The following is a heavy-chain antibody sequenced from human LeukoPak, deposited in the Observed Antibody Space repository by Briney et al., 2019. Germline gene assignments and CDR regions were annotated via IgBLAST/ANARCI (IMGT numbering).Heavy chain of an antibody. CDR2: ISTYNGNT. CDR3: ARGSSYGEPFDY. CDR1: GYTFTSYG. J-gene: IGHJ4*02. V-gene: IGHV1-18*01. Sequence: ASVKVSCKASGYTFTSYGISWVRQAPGQGLEWMGWISTYNGNTNYAPKFQGRVTMTTDTSTSTAYMELRTLRSDDTAVYYCARGSSYGEPFDYWGQGTLVTVSS. D-gene: IGHD5-18*01.